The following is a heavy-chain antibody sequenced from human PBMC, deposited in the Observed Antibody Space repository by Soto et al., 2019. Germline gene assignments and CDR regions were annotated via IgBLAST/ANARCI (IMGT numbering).Heavy chain of an antibody. CDR2: IVVDSGNT. CDR3: ARVERGIVVVPAAGTAHWFDP. Sequence: ASVKVSCKASGFTFTSSAMQWVRQARGQRLEWMGWIVVDSGNTNYAQKLQERVTMTTDTSTSTAYMELRSLRSDDTAVYYCARVERGIVVVPAAGTAHWFDPWGQGTLVTVSS. V-gene: IGHV1-58*02. CDR1: GFTFTSSA. J-gene: IGHJ5*02. D-gene: IGHD2-2*01.